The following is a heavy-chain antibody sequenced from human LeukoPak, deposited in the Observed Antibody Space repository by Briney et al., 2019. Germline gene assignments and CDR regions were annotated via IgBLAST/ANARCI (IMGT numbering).Heavy chain of an antibody. CDR2: IYLADSDT. CDR1: GYRFTSYC. V-gene: IGHV5-51*01. J-gene: IGHJ4*02. D-gene: IGHD3-10*01. CDR3: VRHEFYGSGSYYMAY. Sequence: GESLKISCKASGYRFTSYCIGWVRQMPGKGLEWMGIIYLADSDTRYSPSFQGQVTISADKSISTVYLQWSSLKASDTAMYYCVRHEFYGSGSYYMAYWGQGTLVTVSS.